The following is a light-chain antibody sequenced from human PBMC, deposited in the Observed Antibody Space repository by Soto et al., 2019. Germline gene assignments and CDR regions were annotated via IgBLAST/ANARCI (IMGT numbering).Light chain of an antibody. CDR2: GAS. CDR1: QSVSSN. Sequence: EIVMTQSPATLSVSPGERATRSCRASQSVSSNLAWYQQKPGQAPRLLSYGASTRATGIPARFSGSGSGTEFTLTISSLQSEDFAVYYCQQYKNWPYTFGQGTKLEIK. CDR3: QQYKNWPYT. J-gene: IGKJ2*01. V-gene: IGKV3-15*01.